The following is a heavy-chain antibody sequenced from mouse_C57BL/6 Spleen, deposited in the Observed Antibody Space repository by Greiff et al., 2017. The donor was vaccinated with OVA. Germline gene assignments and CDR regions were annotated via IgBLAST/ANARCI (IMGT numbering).Heavy chain of an antibody. J-gene: IGHJ2*01. CDR1: GYTFTDYE. V-gene: IGHV1-15*01. Sequence: QVQLQQSGAELVRPGASVTLSCKASGYTFTDYEMHWVKQTPVHGLEWIGAIDPETGGTAYNQKFKGKAILTADKSSSTAYMELRSLTSEDSAVYCCTRGAGRGDYWGQGTTLTVSS. CDR2: IDPETGGT. D-gene: IGHD3-3*01. CDR3: TRGAGRGDY.